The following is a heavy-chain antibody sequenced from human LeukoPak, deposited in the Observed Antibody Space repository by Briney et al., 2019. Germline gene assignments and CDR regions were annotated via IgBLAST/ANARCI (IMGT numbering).Heavy chain of an antibody. Sequence: ASVKVSCKASGYTFTSYGSSWVRQAPGQGLEWMGWISAYNGNTNYAQKLQGGVTMTADTSTTTAYMELRSLRSDETAVSYCSRGARFLEWSFHPFDYWGQGTLVTVSS. D-gene: IGHD3-3*01. J-gene: IGHJ4*02. CDR1: GYTFTSYG. CDR2: ISAYNGNT. V-gene: IGHV1-18*01. CDR3: SRGARFLEWSFHPFDY.